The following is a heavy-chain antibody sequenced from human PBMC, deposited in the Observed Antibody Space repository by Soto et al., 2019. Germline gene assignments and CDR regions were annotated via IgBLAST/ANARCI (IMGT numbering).Heavy chain of an antibody. CDR2: IIPIFGTA. D-gene: IGHD6-6*01. CDR1: GGTFSSYA. Sequence: SVKVSCKASGGTFSSYAISWVRQAPGQGLEWMGGIIPIFGTANYAQKFQGRVTITADESTSTAYMELSSLRSEDTAVYYCARDGIAARPEVGYFQHWGQGTLVTVSS. J-gene: IGHJ1*01. V-gene: IGHV1-69*13. CDR3: ARDGIAARPEVGYFQH.